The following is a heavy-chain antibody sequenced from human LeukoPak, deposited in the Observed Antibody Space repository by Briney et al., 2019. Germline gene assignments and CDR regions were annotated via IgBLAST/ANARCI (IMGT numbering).Heavy chain of an antibody. V-gene: IGHV3-74*01. D-gene: IGHD1-26*01. J-gene: IGHJ4*02. CDR1: GFTFTTYA. CDR3: ARGSGSYFDYFDY. CDR2: INSDGSST. Sequence: GGSLRLSCVASGFTFTTYAMNWVRQAPGKGLVWVSRINSDGSSTSYADSVKGRFTISRDNAKNTLYLQMNSLRAEDTAVYYCARGSGSYFDYFDYWGQGTLVTVSS.